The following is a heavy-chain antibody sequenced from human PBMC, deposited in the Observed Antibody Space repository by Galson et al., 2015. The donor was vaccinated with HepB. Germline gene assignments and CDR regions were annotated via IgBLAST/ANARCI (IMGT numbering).Heavy chain of an antibody. V-gene: IGHV3-53*01. CDR2: IHSGGKT. CDR3: ARDKYCTGGSCYGHFDY. Sequence: SLRLSCAASGFTVSSNYMSWVRQAPGKGLEWVSVIHSGGKTYYADSVKGRFTFSRDSSKNTLYLQMNSLRAEDTAVYYCARDKYCTGGSCYGHFDYWGQGSLFTVSS. CDR1: GFTVSSNY. D-gene: IGHD2-15*01. J-gene: IGHJ4*02.